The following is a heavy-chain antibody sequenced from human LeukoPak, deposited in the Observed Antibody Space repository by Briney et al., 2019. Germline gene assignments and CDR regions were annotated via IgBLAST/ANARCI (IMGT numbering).Heavy chain of an antibody. D-gene: IGHD2-15*01. CDR1: GFTFSSYG. Sequence: GRSLRLSCAASGFTFSSYGMNWVRQAPGKGLEWVAVITCDRSNKYYADSVKGRFTISRDNSKNSLYLQMNSLRAEDTAVYYCARMSPPSCSGGSCYSGDYYSYGTAAGSQPRTVTV. CDR3: ARMSPPSCSGGSCYSGDYYSYGTAA. CDR2: ITCDRSNK. J-gene: IGHJ6*02. V-gene: IGHV3-30-3*01.